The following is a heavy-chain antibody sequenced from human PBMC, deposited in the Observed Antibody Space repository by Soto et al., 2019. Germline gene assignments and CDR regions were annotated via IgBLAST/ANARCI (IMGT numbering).Heavy chain of an antibody. CDR1: GGSINSGGYY. Sequence: PSETLSLTCTVSGGSINSGGYYWTWIRQHPGKGLEWIGYIYYSGSTYYNPSLKSRVTISVDTSKNQFSLKLSSVTAADTAVYYCARTRGRRLGYCSSTSCPRGDVLYYCDYWGQGTRVTVSS. D-gene: IGHD2-2*01. CDR3: ARTRGRRLGYCSSTSCPRGDVLYYCDY. CDR2: IYYSGST. V-gene: IGHV4-31*03. J-gene: IGHJ4*02.